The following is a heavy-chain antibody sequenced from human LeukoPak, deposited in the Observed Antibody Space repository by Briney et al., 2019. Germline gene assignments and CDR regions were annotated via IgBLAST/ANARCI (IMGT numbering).Heavy chain of an antibody. D-gene: IGHD1-26*01. Sequence: GGSLRLSCAASGFTFDDYAMPWVRQAPGKGLEWVSGISWNSGSIGYADSVKGRFTISRDNAKNSLYLQMNSLRAEDTALYYCALVGIDAFDIWGQGTMVTVSS. CDR2: ISWNSGSI. CDR3: ALVGIDAFDI. CDR1: GFTFDDYA. V-gene: IGHV3-9*01. J-gene: IGHJ3*02.